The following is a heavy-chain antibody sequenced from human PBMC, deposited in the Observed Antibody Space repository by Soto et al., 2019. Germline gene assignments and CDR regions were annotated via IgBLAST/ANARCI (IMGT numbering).Heavy chain of an antibody. J-gene: IGHJ6*02. V-gene: IGHV5-51*01. CDR2: IYPGDSDT. D-gene: IGHD6-13*01. CDR1: GYSFTSYW. Sequence: PGESLKISCKGSGYSFTSYWIGWVRQMPGKGLECMGIIYPGDSDTRYSPSFQGQVTISADKSFSTAYLQWISLKASDTAMYYCARTAAAGKYYYGMDVWGQGTTVTVSS. CDR3: ARTAAAGKYYYGMDV.